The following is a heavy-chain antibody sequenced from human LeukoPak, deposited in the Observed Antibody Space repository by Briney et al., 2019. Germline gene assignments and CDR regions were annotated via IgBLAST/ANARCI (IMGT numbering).Heavy chain of an antibody. CDR2: INPSGGST. V-gene: IGHV1-46*01. CDR3: ARDGSITVAFDI. J-gene: IGHJ3*02. Sequence: ASVKVSCKASRYTFSSYYIYWVRQAPGQGLEWMGIINPSGGSTSYAQKFQGRVTMTRDMSTSTVYMELRSLRSDDTAVYYCARDGSITVAFDIWGQGTMVTVSS. CDR1: RYTFSSYY. D-gene: IGHD3-10*01.